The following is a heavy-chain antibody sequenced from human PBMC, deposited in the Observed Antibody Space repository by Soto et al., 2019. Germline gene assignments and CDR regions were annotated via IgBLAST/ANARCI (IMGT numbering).Heavy chain of an antibody. CDR1: GASISIGGYF. Sequence: QVQLQESGPGLVKPSQTLSLSCTGSGASISIGGYFWSWIRQHPGKGLEWIGHIYYNGSTYYNPSLESRVTISVDTSKNQFSLRLTSVTAADTAVYFCATAVYFGSEISFYYYAMDVWGQGTTVTVSS. CDR3: ATAVYFGSEISFYYYAMDV. D-gene: IGHD3-10*01. J-gene: IGHJ6*02. V-gene: IGHV4-31*03. CDR2: IYYNGST.